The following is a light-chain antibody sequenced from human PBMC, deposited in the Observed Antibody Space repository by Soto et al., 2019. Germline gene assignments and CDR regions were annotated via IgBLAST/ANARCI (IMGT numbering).Light chain of an antibody. CDR3: SSYTSSSTV. J-gene: IGLJ1*01. CDR1: GSDVGGYNY. CDR2: DVS. Sequence: QSALTQPASVSGSPGQSITISCTGTGSDVGGYNYVSWYQQHPGKAPKLMIYDVSNRPSGVSNRFSGSKSGNTASLTISGLQAEDEADYYCSSYTSSSTVFGTGTKLTVL. V-gene: IGLV2-14*01.